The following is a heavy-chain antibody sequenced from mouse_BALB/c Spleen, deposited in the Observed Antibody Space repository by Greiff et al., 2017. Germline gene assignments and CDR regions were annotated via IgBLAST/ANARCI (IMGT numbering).Heavy chain of an antibody. J-gene: IGHJ4*01. CDR1: GYSITSGYY. CDR2: ISYDGSN. CDR3: ARLITHYAMDY. D-gene: IGHD1-1*01. Sequence: VQLKQSGPGLVKPSQSLSLTCSVTGYSITSGYYWYCIRQFPGNKLAWLVYISYDGSNNYNPTLKNRISITRDTSKNQFFLKLNSVTTEDTATYDCARLITHYAMDYWGEGTTVTVSA. V-gene: IGHV3-6*02.